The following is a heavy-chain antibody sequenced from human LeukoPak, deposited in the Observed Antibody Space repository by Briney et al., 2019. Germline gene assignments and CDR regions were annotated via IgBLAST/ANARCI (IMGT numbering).Heavy chain of an antibody. D-gene: IGHD6-19*01. CDR3: ASPAVAGRPTDY. Sequence: GGSLRLSCAASGFTFSSYAMHWVRQAPGKGLEWVAVISYDGSNKYYADSVKGRFTISRDNSKNTLYLQMNSLRAEDTAVYYCASPAVAGRPTDYWGQGTLVTVSS. CDR1: GFTFSSYA. CDR2: ISYDGSNK. J-gene: IGHJ4*02. V-gene: IGHV3-30-3*01.